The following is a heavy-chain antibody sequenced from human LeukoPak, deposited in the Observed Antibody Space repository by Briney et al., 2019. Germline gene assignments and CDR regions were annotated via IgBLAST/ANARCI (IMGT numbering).Heavy chain of an antibody. J-gene: IGHJ4*02. CDR1: GFTFSSYA. Sequence: PGGSLRLSCAASGFTFSSYAMRWVRQGPGKGLEWVSAISGSGGNTYYADSVKGRFTISRDNSKNTLYLQMNSLRAEDTAVYYCAKEGLAIVVVAAAPFDYWGQGTLVTVSS. CDR3: AKEGLAIVVVAAAPFDY. V-gene: IGHV3-23*01. D-gene: IGHD2-2*01. CDR2: ISGSGGNT.